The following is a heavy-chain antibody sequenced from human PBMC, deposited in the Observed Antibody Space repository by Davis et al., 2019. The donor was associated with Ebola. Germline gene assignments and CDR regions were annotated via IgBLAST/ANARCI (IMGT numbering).Heavy chain of an antibody. CDR3: ARLNPPATTFDY. CDR2: IYPADSDT. CDR1: GYSFTSYW. J-gene: IGHJ4*02. Sequence: GESLKISCKGSGYSFTSYWIAWVRQVPGKGLEWMGIIYPADSDTRYSPSFQGQVTISADKSINTAYLQWSSLKASDTAMYYCARLNPPATTFDYWGQGTLVTVSS. D-gene: IGHD4-17*01. V-gene: IGHV5-51*01.